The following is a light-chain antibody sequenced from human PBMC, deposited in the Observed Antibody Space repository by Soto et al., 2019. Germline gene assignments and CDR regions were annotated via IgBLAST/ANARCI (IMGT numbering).Light chain of an antibody. V-gene: IGLV2-11*01. Sequence: QSALTQPRSVSGSPGQSVAISCTGTSSEVDGYNYVSWYQQHPGKVPKLIIFNVYKRPSGVPYRFSGSKSGSTASLTISGLQADDEAYYYCCSYAGGFYVVGTGAKVTVL. CDR2: NVY. CDR1: SSEVDGYNY. CDR3: CSYAGGFYV. J-gene: IGLJ1*01.